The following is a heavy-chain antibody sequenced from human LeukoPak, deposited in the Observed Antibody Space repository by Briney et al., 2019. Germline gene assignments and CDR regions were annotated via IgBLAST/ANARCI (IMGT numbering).Heavy chain of an antibody. CDR2: IYSGGST. CDR3: ASENSDYYDTSYAFDI. J-gene: IGHJ3*02. CDR1: GFTVSSNY. V-gene: IGHV3-66*01. Sequence: PGGSLRLSCAASGFTVSSNYMSWVRQAPGKGLEWVSVIYSGGSTYYADSVKGRFTISRDNSKNALYLQMNSLRAEDTAVYYCASENSDYYDTSYAFDIWGQGTMVTVSS. D-gene: IGHD3-22*01.